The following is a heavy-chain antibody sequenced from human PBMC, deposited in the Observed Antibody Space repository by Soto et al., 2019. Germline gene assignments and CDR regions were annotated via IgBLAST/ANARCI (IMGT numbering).Heavy chain of an antibody. D-gene: IGHD2-2*01. CDR3: ARDRCSSTSCYDAFDI. CDR2: IWYDGSNK. J-gene: IGHJ3*02. Sequence: GGSLRLSCAASGFTFNNYGMHWVRQAPGKGLEWVALIWYDGSNKYYADSVKGRFTISRDNSKNTLYLQMNSLRAEDTAVYYCARDRCSSTSCYDAFDIWGLGTMVTVSS. CDR1: GFTFNNYG. V-gene: IGHV3-33*01.